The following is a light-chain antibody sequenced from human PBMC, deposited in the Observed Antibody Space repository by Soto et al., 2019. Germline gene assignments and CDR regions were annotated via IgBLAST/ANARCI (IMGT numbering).Light chain of an antibody. J-gene: IGKJ1*01. V-gene: IGKV3-20*01. CDR2: EAS. CDR1: QSVSSSS. CDR3: QQYRT. Sequence: EIVLTQSPGTLSWSPGERATLSCRASQSVSSSSLAWYQHNPGQAPRLLIYEASSRATGIPDRVSGSGSRTDFTLTISRLEPEDSAVYYRQQYRTFGQGTKVDIK.